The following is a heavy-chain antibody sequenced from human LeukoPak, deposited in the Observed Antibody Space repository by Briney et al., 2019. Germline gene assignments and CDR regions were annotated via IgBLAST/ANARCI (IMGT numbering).Heavy chain of an antibody. Sequence: PSETLSLTCSVSGGYISTYYWSWIRQPPGRGLEWIGYVYYSGSTNYNPSLKSRATMTVDTSKNQFSLQLRSVTPADTAVYYCTRDKGPSADRTAFDFWGQGTLATVSS. CDR2: VYYSGST. V-gene: IGHV4-59*01. D-gene: IGHD2-2*01. CDR3: TRDKGPSADRTAFDF. CDR1: GGYISTYY. J-gene: IGHJ4*02.